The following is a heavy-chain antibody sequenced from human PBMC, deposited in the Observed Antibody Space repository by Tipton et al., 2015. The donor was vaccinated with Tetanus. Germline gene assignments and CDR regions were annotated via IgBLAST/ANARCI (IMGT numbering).Heavy chain of an antibody. J-gene: IGHJ6*02. CDR1: GYSFNNRW. D-gene: IGHD2-21*01. CDR2: IYTADSDI. V-gene: IGHV5-51*01. CDR3: ARHSVWSEISYNDDLDF. Sequence: QLVQSGPEVKKPGESLRISCEGSGYSFNNRWIAWVRHMLGKGLERMGDIYTADSDIRSSPSLQRQVAMSVDKSTSTAYLEWSSLKASDTAMYYCARHSVWSEISYNDDLDFWGQGATVTVSS.